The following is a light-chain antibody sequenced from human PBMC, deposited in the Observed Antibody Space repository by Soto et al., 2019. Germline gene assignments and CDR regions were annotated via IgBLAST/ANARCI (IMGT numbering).Light chain of an antibody. J-gene: IGLJ2*01. V-gene: IGLV7-43*01. Sequence: QAVVTQEPSLTVSPGGTVTLTCASSTGTVTSGHYPNWLQQKPGQAPRALIYSTDTRHSLPPARFSGSLLGGKAALTLSGVQPEDEADYYCLLYYGGAVVFGGGTKLTVL. CDR1: TGTVTSGHY. CDR2: STD. CDR3: LLYYGGAVV.